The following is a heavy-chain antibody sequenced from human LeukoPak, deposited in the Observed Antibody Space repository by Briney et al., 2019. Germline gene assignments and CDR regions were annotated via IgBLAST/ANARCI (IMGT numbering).Heavy chain of an antibody. CDR1: GVSISAYS. D-gene: IGHD3-22*01. CDR3: ARVVPSGGYYRTGPFDN. J-gene: IGHJ4*02. Sequence: PSETLSLTCTVSGVSISAYSWGWIRQPPGKGLEWIGCISTTESTDYNPSLNSRVTISVDTSKNQSSLKLNFVTAADTAVYYCARVVPSGGYYRTGPFDNWGQGTLAAVSS. V-gene: IGHV4-4*09. CDR2: ISTTEST.